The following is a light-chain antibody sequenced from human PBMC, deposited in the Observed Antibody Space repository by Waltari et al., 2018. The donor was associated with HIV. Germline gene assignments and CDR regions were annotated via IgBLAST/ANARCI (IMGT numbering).Light chain of an antibody. V-gene: IGLV2-8*01. Sequence: QSALTQPPSASGSPGQSVTISCTGTSSDVGGYKYVSWYPQHPGKAPKLMIYEVNKRPSGVPDRFFGSKSGNTASLTVSGLQAEDEADYYCSSYADNNSVLFGGGTKVTVL. CDR3: SSYADNNSVL. J-gene: IGLJ2*01. CDR2: EVN. CDR1: SSDVGGYKY.